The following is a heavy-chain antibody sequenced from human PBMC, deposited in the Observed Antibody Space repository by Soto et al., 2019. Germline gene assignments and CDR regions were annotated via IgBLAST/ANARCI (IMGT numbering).Heavy chain of an antibody. Sequence: PSESLSLTCTVSGGSISNSYWSWIRQSPGKGLEWIGYIYYSGSTNYNPSLKSRVTISVDTSKNQFSLKLNSMTAADTAVYYCARHNYGSGSTYFDYWGRGTLVTVSS. J-gene: IGHJ4*02. D-gene: IGHD3-10*01. V-gene: IGHV4-59*08. CDR2: IYYSGST. CDR1: GGSISNSY. CDR3: ARHNYGSGSTYFDY.